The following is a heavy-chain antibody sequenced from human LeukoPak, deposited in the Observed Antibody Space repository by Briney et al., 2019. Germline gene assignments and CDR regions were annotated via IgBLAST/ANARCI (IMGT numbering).Heavy chain of an antibody. J-gene: IGHJ6*02. V-gene: IGHV3-7*05. CDR2: IKQDGSEK. Sequence: GGSLRLSCAASGFTFSSYWMSWVRQAPGKGLEWVANIKQDGSEKYYVDSVKGRFTISRDNAKNSLYLQMNSLRAEDTAVYYCARVRPDTIFGVVRYYYYYGMDVWSQGTTVTVSS. D-gene: IGHD3-3*01. CDR3: ARVRPDTIFGVVRYYYYYGMDV. CDR1: GFTFSSYW.